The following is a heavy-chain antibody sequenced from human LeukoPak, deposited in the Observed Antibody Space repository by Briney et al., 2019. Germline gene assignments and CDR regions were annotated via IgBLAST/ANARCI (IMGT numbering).Heavy chain of an antibody. Sequence: ASVKVSCKASGYTFTSYYMHWVRQAPGQGLEWMGIINPSGGSTGYAQKFQGRVTMTRDTSTSTVYMELSSLRSEDTAVYYCAREGPGSLFTGSNYFDYWGQGALVTVSS. CDR1: GYTFTSYY. CDR3: AREGPGSLFTGSNYFDY. J-gene: IGHJ4*02. CDR2: INPSGGST. V-gene: IGHV1-46*01. D-gene: IGHD3-10*01.